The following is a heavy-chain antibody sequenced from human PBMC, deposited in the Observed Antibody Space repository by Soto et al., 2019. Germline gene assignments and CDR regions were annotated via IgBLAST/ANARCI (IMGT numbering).Heavy chain of an antibody. CDR1: GYTFTSYA. CDR2: INAGNGNT. D-gene: IGHD3-10*01. CDR3: ARDPYYYGSGTNPPFDY. J-gene: IGHJ4*02. V-gene: IGHV1-3*01. Sequence: QVQLVQSGAEVKKPGASVKVSCKASGYTFTSYAMHWVRQAPGQRLEWMGWINAGNGNTKYSQKFKGRVTITRATSANTAYMELCSLRSEDTAVYYWARDPYYYGSGTNPPFDYWGQGTLVTVSS.